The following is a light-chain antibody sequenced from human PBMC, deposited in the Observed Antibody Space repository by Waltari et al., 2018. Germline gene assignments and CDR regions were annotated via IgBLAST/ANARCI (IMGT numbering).Light chain of an antibody. Sequence: QSALTQPASVSGSPGQSITISCPGISRVVGRHNLAPWYQHHPGKAPKLSIYEDNKRPSGVSNRFSGSKSGTTPSLTVSELQTDDEADYYCCSYVGGSTWVFGGGTKLTVL. V-gene: IGLV2-23*01. J-gene: IGLJ3*02. CDR3: CSYVGGSTWV. CDR1: SRVVGRHNL. CDR2: EDN.